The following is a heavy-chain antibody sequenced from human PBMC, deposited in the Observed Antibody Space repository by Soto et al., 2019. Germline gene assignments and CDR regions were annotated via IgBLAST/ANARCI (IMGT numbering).Heavy chain of an antibody. CDR2: IYYSGGT. Sequence: QVQLQESGPGLVRPSQTLSLSCTVSGGSISNSANHWSWIRQHPGEGLEWIGYIYYSGGTYYSPSLKGRVTMSIDASKNQFSLKLSSVTAADTAVYYCAKGVRGVPNWFDPGGKGTLVTVSS. D-gene: IGHD3-10*01. CDR3: AKGVRGVPNWFDP. V-gene: IGHV4-31*03. CDR1: GGSISNSANH. J-gene: IGHJ5*02.